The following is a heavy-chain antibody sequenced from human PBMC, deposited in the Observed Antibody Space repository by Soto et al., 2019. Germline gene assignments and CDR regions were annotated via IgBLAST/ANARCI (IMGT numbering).Heavy chain of an antibody. J-gene: IGHJ4*02. CDR3: ATKIVAATSDY. D-gene: IGHD2-15*01. CDR1: GFTFSSYD. V-gene: IGHV3-30*03. CDR2: ISYDGSNK. Sequence: HVQLVESGGAVVQPGRSLRLSCAASGFTFSSYDMHWVRQAPVKGLEWVAVISYDGSNKYYADSVKGRFTISRDNSKNTLYLQMNSLRTEDTAVYYCATKIVAATSDYWGQGTLVTVSS.